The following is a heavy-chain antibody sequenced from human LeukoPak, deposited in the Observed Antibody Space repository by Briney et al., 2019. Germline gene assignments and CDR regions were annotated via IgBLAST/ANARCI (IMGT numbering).Heavy chain of an antibody. CDR2: INESGST. D-gene: IGHD3-10*01. Sequence: PSETLSLTCAVYGGSFSGYYWSWIRQPPGKGLEWIGEINESGSTNYNPSLKSRVTISVDTSKNQFSLKLSSVTAADTAVYYCARVPRLLWFGPNHVHFDYWGQGTLVTVSS. CDR1: GGSFSGYY. J-gene: IGHJ4*02. CDR3: ARVPRLLWFGPNHVHFDY. V-gene: IGHV4-34*01.